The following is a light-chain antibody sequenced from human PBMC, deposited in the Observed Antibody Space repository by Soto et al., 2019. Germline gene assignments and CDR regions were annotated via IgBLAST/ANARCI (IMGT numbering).Light chain of an antibody. Sequence: QSALTQPPSASGSPGQSVTISCTGTSGDVGGYNYVSWYQQHPGKAPKLMIFEVSERPSGVPDRFSASKSGNTASLTVSGLQAEDEADYYCSSYAGSNNHVLGTGTKLTVL. V-gene: IGLV2-8*01. J-gene: IGLJ1*01. CDR3: SSYAGSNNHV. CDR2: EVS. CDR1: SGDVGGYNY.